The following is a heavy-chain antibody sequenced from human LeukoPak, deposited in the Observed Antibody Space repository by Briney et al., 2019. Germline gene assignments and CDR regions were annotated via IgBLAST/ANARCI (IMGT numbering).Heavy chain of an antibody. CDR3: ATGRDFDL. CDR1: GFTFSNAW. V-gene: IGHV3-15*01. Sequence: GGSLRLSCAASGFTFSNAWMNWVRQAPGKGQEWVGRIKSKPDGETTDYAAPVKGRFTISREDSKNMVYVQMNSLKTEDTAVYYCATGRDFDLWGRGTLVTVSS. CDR2: IKSKPDGETT. J-gene: IGHJ2*01.